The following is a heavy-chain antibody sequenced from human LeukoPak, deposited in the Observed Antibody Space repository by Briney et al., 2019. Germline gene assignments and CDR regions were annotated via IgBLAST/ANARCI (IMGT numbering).Heavy chain of an antibody. D-gene: IGHD6-19*01. J-gene: IGHJ4*02. V-gene: IGHV3-23*01. CDR1: GFAFSRYA. CDR3: ARDRGTGWAIDY. CDR2: VSGSGEST. Sequence: GGSLRLSCEASGFAFSRYAMSWVRHPPGRGLEWVSSVSGSGESTFYAASVKRRFTISRDNSKNTVYLQMNSLRAEDTAPYYCARDRGTGWAIDYWGQGTLVTVSS.